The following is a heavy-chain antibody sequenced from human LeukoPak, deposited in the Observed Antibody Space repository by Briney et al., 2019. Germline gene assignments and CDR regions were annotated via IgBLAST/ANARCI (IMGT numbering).Heavy chain of an antibody. CDR2: IRSKANSYAT. Sequence: GGSLRLSCAASGFTFSGSAMHWVRQASGKGLEWVDRIRSKANSYATAYAASVKGRFTISRDDSKNTAYLQMNSLKTEDTAVYYCTNFEYYYDSSGIPTYYYYMDVWGKGTTVTVSS. D-gene: IGHD3-22*01. CDR1: GFTFSGSA. CDR3: TNFEYYYDSSGIPTYYYYMDV. V-gene: IGHV3-73*01. J-gene: IGHJ6*03.